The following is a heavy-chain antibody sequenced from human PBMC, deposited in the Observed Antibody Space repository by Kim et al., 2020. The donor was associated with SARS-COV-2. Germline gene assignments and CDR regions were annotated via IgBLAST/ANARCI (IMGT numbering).Heavy chain of an antibody. J-gene: IGHJ6*03. Sequence: SETLSLTCTVSGGSISSGGYYWSWIRQHPGKGLEWIGYIYYSGSTYYNPSLKSRVTISVDTSKNQFSLKLSSVTAADTAVYYCARVGGLITIFGVVIISAMDVWGKGTTVTVSS. CDR3: ARVGGLITIFGVVIISAMDV. CDR1: GGSISSGGYY. CDR2: IYYSGST. D-gene: IGHD3-3*01. V-gene: IGHV4-31*03.